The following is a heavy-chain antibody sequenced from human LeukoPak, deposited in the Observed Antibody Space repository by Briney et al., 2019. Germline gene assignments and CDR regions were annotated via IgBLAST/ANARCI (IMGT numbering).Heavy chain of an antibody. V-gene: IGHV5-51*01. J-gene: IGHJ4*02. CDR1: GYTFSTHW. CDR2: IYPDDSDT. D-gene: IGHD2-2*01. CDR3: ARPYCSTTRCYRFDY. Sequence: GESLKISCKGSGYTFSTHWIGWVRQMPGKGLEWMGIIYPDDSDTRYSPSFQGQVTISADKSINTAYLQWSSLKASDTAMYYCARPYCSTTRCYRFDYWGQGTLVTVSS.